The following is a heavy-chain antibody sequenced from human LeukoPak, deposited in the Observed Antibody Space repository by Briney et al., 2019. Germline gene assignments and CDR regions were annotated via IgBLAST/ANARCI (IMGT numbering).Heavy chain of an antibody. CDR1: GGTFSSYA. CDR3: ARADCSSSCPFDY. V-gene: IGHV1-69*13. J-gene: IGHJ4*02. D-gene: IGHD6-13*01. CDR2: IIPIFGTA. Sequence: ASVKVSCKASGGTFSSYAISWVRQAPGQGLEWMGGIIPIFGTANYAQKFQGRVTITADESTSTAYMELSSLRSDDTAVYYCARADCSSSCPFDYWGQGTLVTVSS.